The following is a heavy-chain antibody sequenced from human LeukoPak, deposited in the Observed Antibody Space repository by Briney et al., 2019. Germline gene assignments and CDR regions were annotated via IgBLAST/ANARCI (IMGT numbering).Heavy chain of an antibody. J-gene: IGHJ5*02. Sequence: GGSLRLSCAASGFTFSSYGMHWVPQAPGKGLEWVAVLSYDGSYKYSADSVKGRFTISRDNSKNTLYLQMNSLRAEDTAVYYCAERSYGSGSYYSCDHWGQGTLVTVSS. CDR3: AERSYGSGSYYSCDH. CDR2: LSYDGSYK. CDR1: GFTFSSYG. D-gene: IGHD3-10*01. V-gene: IGHV3-30*18.